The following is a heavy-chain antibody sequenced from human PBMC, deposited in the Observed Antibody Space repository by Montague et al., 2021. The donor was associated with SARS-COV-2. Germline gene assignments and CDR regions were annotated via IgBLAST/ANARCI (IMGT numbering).Heavy chain of an antibody. CDR3: ATIPSSITIFGGVQGYYFDY. J-gene: IGHJ4*02. CDR2: KYYSGST. V-gene: IGHV4-39*01. CDR1: GASISSRSYY. D-gene: IGHD3-3*01. Sequence: SETLSLTCTVSGASISSRSYYCGWIRQPPGKVLEWIGFKYYSGSTYYNPTLKSRVTISVDTSKNQFSLKLRSVTAADTAVYYCATIPSSITIFGGVQGYYFDYWGQGTLVTVSS.